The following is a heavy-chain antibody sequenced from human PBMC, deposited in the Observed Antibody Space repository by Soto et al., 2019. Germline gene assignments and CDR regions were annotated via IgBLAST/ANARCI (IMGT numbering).Heavy chain of an antibody. J-gene: IGHJ3*02. Sequence: SETLSLTCTVSGGSISTYYWSWIRQPPGKGLEWIGYIYYSGSTNYNPSLKSRVTISVDTSKNQFSLKLSSVTAADTAVYYCARXDIVVVVAAHVPHAFDIWGQGTMVTVSS. D-gene: IGHD2-15*01. V-gene: IGHV4-59*01. CDR2: IYYSGST. CDR1: GGSISTYY. CDR3: ARXDIVVVVAAHVPHAFDI.